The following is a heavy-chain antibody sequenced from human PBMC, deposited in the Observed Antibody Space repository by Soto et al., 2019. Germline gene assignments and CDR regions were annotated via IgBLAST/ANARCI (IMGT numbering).Heavy chain of an antibody. V-gene: IGHV4-31*03. CDR1: GGSISSGGYY. CDR3: RERIDLGELSSELQDYFDY. J-gene: IGHJ4*02. Sequence: PSETLSLTCTVSGGSISSGGYYWSWIRQHPGKGLEWIGYIYYSGSTYYNPSLKSRVTISVDTSKNQFSLKLSSVTAADTAVYYCRERIDLGELSSELQDYFDYWGQGTLVTVSS. CDR2: IYYSGST. D-gene: IGHD3-16*02.